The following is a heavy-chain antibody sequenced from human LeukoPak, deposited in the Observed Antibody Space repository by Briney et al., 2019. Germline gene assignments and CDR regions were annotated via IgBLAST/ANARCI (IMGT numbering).Heavy chain of an antibody. J-gene: IGHJ5*02. D-gene: IGHD6-19*01. V-gene: IGHV3-23*01. Sequence: GGSLRLSCAASEFTFSSYWMSWVRQAPGKGLEWVSVISGSGGSTYYVDSVKGRFTISRDNSKNTLNLQMNNLRAEDTAVYYCAKVPTLYNSGRVGWFDPWGQGTLVTVSS. CDR2: ISGSGGST. CDR1: EFTFSSYW. CDR3: AKVPTLYNSGRVGWFDP.